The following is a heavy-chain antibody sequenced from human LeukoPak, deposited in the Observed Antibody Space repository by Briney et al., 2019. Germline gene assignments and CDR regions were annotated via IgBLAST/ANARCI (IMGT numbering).Heavy chain of an antibody. CDR2: IYHSGST. Sequence: SETLSLTCAVSGYSISSGYYWGWIRPPPGKGLEWIGSIYHSGSTYYNPSLKSRVTISVDTSKNQFSLKLSSVTAADTAVYYCARQISDYYYYYIDVWGKGTTVTVSS. CDR3: ARQISDYYYYYIDV. V-gene: IGHV4-38-2*01. J-gene: IGHJ6*03. CDR1: GYSISSGYY. D-gene: IGHD3-3*01.